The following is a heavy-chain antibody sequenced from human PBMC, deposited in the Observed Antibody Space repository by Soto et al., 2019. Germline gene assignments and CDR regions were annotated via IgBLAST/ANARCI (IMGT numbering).Heavy chain of an antibody. Sequence: SVKVSCKASGYTFTGSYMPWVRQAPGQGLEWMGWINPNSGGTNSAQKFQGRVTMTRDTSISTAYMELSRLRSDDTAVYYCARDDSSGWYSSHYGMDVWGQGTRVTVSS. V-gene: IGHV1-2*02. CDR2: INPNSGGT. D-gene: IGHD6-19*01. CDR1: GYTFTGSY. CDR3: ARDDSSGWYSSHYGMDV. J-gene: IGHJ6*02.